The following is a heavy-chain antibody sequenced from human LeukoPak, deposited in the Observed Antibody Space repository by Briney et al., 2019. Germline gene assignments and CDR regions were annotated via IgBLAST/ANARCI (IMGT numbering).Heavy chain of an antibody. J-gene: IGHJ6*02. CDR2: ISSSGSTI. CDR3: ARDAIQLWSPYGMDV. V-gene: IGHV3-48*03. D-gene: IGHD5-18*01. CDR1: GFTFSSYE. Sequence: GGSLRLSCAASGFTFSSYEMNWVGQAPGKGLEWVSYISSSGSTIYYADSVKGRFTISRDNAKNSLYLQMNSLRAEDTAVYYCARDAIQLWSPYGMDVWGQGTTVTVSS.